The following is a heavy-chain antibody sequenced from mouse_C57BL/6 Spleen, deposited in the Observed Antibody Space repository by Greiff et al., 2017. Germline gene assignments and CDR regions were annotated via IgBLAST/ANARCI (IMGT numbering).Heavy chain of an antibody. CDR1: GYTFTSYW. Sequence: VQLQQPGAELVMPGASVKLSCKASGYTFTSYWMHWVKQRPGQGLEWIGEIDPSDSYTNYNQKFKGKSTLTVDKSSSTAYMQLSSLTSEDSAVYYCARSGGKREFDYWGQGTTLTVSS. D-gene: IGHD2-1*01. V-gene: IGHV1-69*01. CDR2: IDPSDSYT. J-gene: IGHJ2*01. CDR3: ARSGGKREFDY.